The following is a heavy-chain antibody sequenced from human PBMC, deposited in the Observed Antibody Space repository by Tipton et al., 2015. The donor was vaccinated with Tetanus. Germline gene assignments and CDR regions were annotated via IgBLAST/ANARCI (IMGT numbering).Heavy chain of an antibody. D-gene: IGHD3-10*01. Sequence: QLVQSGADVKKPGESLKISCQGSGYNFSHYSIGWVRHMPGKGLEWMGIIHPGDSDTRYSPSFQGQVTISADKSISTAYLQWSSLKASDSAMYYCARHSGGSEIGYYDDMDVWGQGTTVTVSS. CDR1: GYNFSHYS. CDR2: IHPGDSDT. V-gene: IGHV5-51*01. CDR3: ARHSGGSEIGYYDDMDV. J-gene: IGHJ6*02.